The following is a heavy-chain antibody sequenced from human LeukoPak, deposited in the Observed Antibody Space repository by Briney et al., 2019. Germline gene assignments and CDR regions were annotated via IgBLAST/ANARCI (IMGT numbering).Heavy chain of an antibody. CDR2: IKQDGSEK. CDR1: GFTFSRYW. D-gene: IGHD3-9*01. CDR3: AKVPNGMYHILTGYQYYFDY. V-gene: IGHV3-7*01. Sequence: PGGSLRLSCAASGFTFSRYWMSWVRQAPGKGLEWVANIKQDGSEKYYVDSVKGRFTISRDNAKNSLYLQMNSLRAEDTAVYYCAKVPNGMYHILTGYQYYFDYWGQGTLVTVSS. J-gene: IGHJ4*02.